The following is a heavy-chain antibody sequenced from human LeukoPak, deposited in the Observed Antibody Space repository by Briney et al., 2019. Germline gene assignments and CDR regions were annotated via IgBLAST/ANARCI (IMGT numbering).Heavy chain of an antibody. J-gene: IGHJ6*02. D-gene: IGHD3-10*01. Sequence: SETLSLTSAVYVGSFSGYYWSWIRHPPGKGLECIGEINHSVSTNYNPPLQSRVTVSVDTSKNQFSLKLSSVTAAGTAVYYCARVVMVRGVIIMYGMDVWGQGTTVTVSS. CDR1: VGSFSGYY. CDR2: INHSVST. V-gene: IGHV4-34*01. CDR3: ARVVMVRGVIIMYGMDV.